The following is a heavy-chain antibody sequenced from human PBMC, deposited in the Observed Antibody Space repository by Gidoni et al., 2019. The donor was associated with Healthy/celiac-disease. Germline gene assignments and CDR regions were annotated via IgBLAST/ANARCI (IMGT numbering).Heavy chain of an antibody. CDR3: ARGHSGYSYGSYYFDY. CDR1: GYTFTSYY. J-gene: IGHJ4*02. V-gene: IGHV1-46*01. Sequence: QVQLVQSGAEVKKPGASVKVSCKASGYTFTSYYMHWVRQAPGQGLEWMGLINPSGGSTSYAQKFQGRVTMTRDTSTSTVYMELSSLRSEDTAVYYCARGHSGYSYGSYYFDYWGQGTLVTVSS. D-gene: IGHD5-18*01. CDR2: INPSGGST.